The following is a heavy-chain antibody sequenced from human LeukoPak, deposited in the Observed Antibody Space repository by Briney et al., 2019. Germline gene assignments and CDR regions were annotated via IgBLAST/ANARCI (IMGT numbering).Heavy chain of an antibody. V-gene: IGHV1-8*02. CDR3: ARGRCTNGVCYIFDY. CDR2: VNPNSGNT. D-gene: IGHD2-8*01. CDR1: GYTFTSYG. J-gene: IGHJ4*02. Sequence: ASVKVSCKASGYTFTSYGISWVRQATGQGLEWMGWVNPNSGNTGYAQKFQGRVTMTRNTSISTAYMGLSSLRSEDTAVYYCARGRCTNGVCYIFDYWGQGTLVTVSS.